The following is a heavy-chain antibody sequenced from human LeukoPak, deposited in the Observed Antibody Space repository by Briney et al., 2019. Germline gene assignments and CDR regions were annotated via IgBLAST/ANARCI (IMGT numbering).Heavy chain of an antibody. J-gene: IGHJ5*02. CDR3: ARDLLWFGEPFNWFDP. V-gene: IGHV1-69*05. CDR1: GGSFSNFT. Sequence: ASVKVSCKASGGSFSNFTITWVRQAPGQGLEWMGGTIPLFGTANYAQEFQGRVTITTDESTNTAYMELSSLRSEDTAVYYCARDLLWFGEPFNWFDPWGQGTLVTVSS. CDR2: TIPLFGTA. D-gene: IGHD3-10*01.